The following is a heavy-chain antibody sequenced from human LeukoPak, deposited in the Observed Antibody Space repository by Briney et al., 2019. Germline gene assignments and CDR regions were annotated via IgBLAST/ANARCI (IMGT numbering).Heavy chain of an antibody. Sequence: GGSLRLSCVASGSTFSSYGMHWVRQAPGKGLEWVAFIPYDGSNKYYVDSVKGRFTISRDDSKNTLYLQMNSLRPEDTAVYYCAKDGVASTGPYHFDYWGQGTLVTVSS. J-gene: IGHJ4*02. CDR2: IPYDGSNK. CDR3: AKDGVASTGPYHFDY. CDR1: GSTFSSYG. D-gene: IGHD6-13*01. V-gene: IGHV3-30*02.